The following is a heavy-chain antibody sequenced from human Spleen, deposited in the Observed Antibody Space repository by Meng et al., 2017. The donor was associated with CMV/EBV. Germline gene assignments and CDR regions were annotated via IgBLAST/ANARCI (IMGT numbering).Heavy chain of an antibody. D-gene: IGHD6-13*01. J-gene: IGHJ4*02. CDR1: GSPLPTYV. CDR3: ARDPDSAVCENCSS. V-gene: IGHV7-4-1*02. CDR2: SNTSTGNP. Sequence: QVDLVRDGYRFRKHEPSCKVDGQPSGSPLPTYVMNWVERAPGQGLEWIGWSNTSTGNPTYAQDFTGRYVFSLDTSVRTAYLQISSLKAEDTAVYYCARDPDSAVCENCSSWGQGTLVTVSS.